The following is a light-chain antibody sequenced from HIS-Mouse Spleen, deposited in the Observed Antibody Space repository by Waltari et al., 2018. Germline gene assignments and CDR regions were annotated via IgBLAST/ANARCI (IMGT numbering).Light chain of an antibody. CDR1: ASPKKS. V-gene: IGLV3-10*01. Sequence: SHELTQQPSLSVSPGQTARITCAGDASPKKSAYWYQQKSGQSPGLVIYEDSKLPSGIPERFSGSSSGTMATLTISGAQVEDEADYYCYSTDSSGNHRVFGGGTKLTVL. J-gene: IGLJ2*01. CDR3: YSTDSSGNHRV. CDR2: EDS.